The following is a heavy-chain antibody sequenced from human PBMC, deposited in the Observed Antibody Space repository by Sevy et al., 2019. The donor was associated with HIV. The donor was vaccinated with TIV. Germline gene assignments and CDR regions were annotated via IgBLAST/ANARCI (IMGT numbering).Heavy chain of an antibody. V-gene: IGHV3-30*04. CDR2: LSYDGSTQ. Sequence: GGSLRLSCAASGLSVSSHAMHWVRQAPGKGLEWVALLSYDGSTQYYADSVKGRFSISRDNSKNILYLQMNSLRPADTALYYCTRDAGYSVGWYSSNYWGQGTLVTVSS. D-gene: IGHD6-19*01. CDR1: GLSVSSHA. CDR3: TRDAGYSVGWYSSNY. J-gene: IGHJ4*02.